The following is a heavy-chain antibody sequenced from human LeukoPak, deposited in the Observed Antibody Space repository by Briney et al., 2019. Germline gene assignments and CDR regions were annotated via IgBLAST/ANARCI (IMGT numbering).Heavy chain of an antibody. CDR1: GFTFSDYY. Sequence: PGGSLRLSCAASGFTFSDYYMNWIRQAPGKGLEWVSYISSSGSTRYYADSVKGRFTISRDNAKNSLYLQMNSLRAEDTALYYCTREMIAVAGPDYWGQGTLVTVSS. CDR3: TREMIAVAGPDY. D-gene: IGHD6-19*01. V-gene: IGHV3-11*04. J-gene: IGHJ4*02. CDR2: ISSSGSTR.